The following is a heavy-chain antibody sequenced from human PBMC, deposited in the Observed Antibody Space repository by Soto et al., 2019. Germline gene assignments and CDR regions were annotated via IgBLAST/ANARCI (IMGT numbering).Heavy chain of an antibody. D-gene: IGHD6-13*01. Sequence: QVQLVQSGAEVKKPGSSVKVSCKASGGTFSSYAISWVRQAPGQGLEWMGGIIPIFGTANYAQKFQGRVTITADKSTSTAYIELSSLRSEDTAVYYCARDSGIAAAATGWFDPWGQGTLVTVSS. V-gene: IGHV1-69*06. CDR3: ARDSGIAAAATGWFDP. J-gene: IGHJ5*02. CDR2: IIPIFGTA. CDR1: GGTFSSYA.